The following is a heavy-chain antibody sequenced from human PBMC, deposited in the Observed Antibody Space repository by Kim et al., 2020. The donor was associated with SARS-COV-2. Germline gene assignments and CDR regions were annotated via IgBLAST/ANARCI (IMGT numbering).Heavy chain of an antibody. D-gene: IGHD3-22*01. Sequence: SETLSLTCAVSGVPISSTSYYWGWIRQPPGKGLEWIGSIYYNGRTDFNPSLKSRVIISVDTSKNQFSLKLNSVTAADTALYYCVGDDSSGYYHEFDYWG. CDR3: VGDDSSGYYHEFDY. CDR2: IYYNGRT. J-gene: IGHJ4*01. CDR1: GVPISSTSYY. V-gene: IGHV4-39*01.